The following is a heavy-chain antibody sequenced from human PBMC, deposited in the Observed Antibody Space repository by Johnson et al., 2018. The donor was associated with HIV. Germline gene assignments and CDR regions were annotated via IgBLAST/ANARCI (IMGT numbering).Heavy chain of an antibody. J-gene: IGHJ3*02. D-gene: IGHD3-16*01. CDR3: ARGRLGDPFPGAFDI. CDR1: GFTFSSYA. V-gene: IGHV3-7*03. CDR2: IKQDGSEK. Sequence: VQLVESGGGVVQPGRSLRLSCAASGFTFSSYAMHWVRQAPGKGLEWVANIKQDGSEKYYVDSVKGRFTISRDNAKNSLYLQMNSLRAEDTALYYCARGRLGDPFPGAFDIWGQGTMVTVSS.